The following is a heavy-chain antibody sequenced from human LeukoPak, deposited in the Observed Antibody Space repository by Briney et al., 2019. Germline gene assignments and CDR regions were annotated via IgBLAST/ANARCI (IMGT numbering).Heavy chain of an antibody. D-gene: IGHD5-24*01. CDR1: GGSVSSYY. CDR3: ARERDGYNEYDAFDI. V-gene: IGHV4-59*02. CDR2: IYYSGST. J-gene: IGHJ3*02. Sequence: SETLSLTCTVSGGSVSSYYWSWIRQPPGKGLEWIGYIYYSGSTNYNPSLKSRVTISVDTSKNQFSLKLSSVTAADTAVYYCARERDGYNEYDAFDIWGQGTMVTVSS.